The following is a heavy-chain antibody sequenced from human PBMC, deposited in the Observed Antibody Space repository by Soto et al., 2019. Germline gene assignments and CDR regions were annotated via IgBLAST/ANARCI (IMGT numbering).Heavy chain of an antibody. J-gene: IGHJ6*02. CDR3: AREDPWSATADDLDV. CDR2: ISSSSGTI. D-gene: IGHD3-3*01. Sequence: EVQLVESGGGLVQPGGSLRLSCVASGFTFSSYSLNWVRQAPGKGLEWVSDISSSSGTIYYADSVKGRFTISRDNAENSLYLQMNSLRDDDTAVYYCAREDPWSATADDLDVWGQGTPVTVSS. V-gene: IGHV3-48*02. CDR1: GFTFSSYS.